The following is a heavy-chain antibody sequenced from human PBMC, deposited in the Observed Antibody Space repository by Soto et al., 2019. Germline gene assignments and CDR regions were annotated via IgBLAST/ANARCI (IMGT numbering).Heavy chain of an antibody. Sequence: GGSLRLSCAASGFTFSDYYMSWIRQAPGKGLEWVSYISSRSSTIFYADSVKGRFTISRDNVKNSLYLQMNSLRAEDTAVYYCASGTNGAFFVYWGQGTLVTV. CDR3: ASGTNGAFFVY. J-gene: IGHJ4*02. D-gene: IGHD2-8*01. V-gene: IGHV3-11*01. CDR2: ISSRSSTI. CDR1: GFTFSDYY.